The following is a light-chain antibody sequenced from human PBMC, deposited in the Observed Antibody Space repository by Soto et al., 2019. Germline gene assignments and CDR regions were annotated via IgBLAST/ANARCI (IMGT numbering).Light chain of an antibody. CDR1: RTDVAGDAF. CDR2: DVY. Sequence: QSVLTQPAPLSGSPRQSIAISFTGVRTDVAGDAFVSWYQHTPGQAPQLIIYDVYNRPSGVSHRFSGSKSGATASLTISGLQAEDEADYYCTSYTSSTPFYVFGTGTKVTVL. J-gene: IGLJ1*01. CDR3: TSYTSSTPFYV. V-gene: IGLV2-14*03.